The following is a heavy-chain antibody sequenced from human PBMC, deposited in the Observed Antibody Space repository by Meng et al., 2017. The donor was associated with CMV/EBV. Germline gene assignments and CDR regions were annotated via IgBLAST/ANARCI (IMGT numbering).Heavy chain of an antibody. J-gene: IGHJ4*02. D-gene: IGHD2-2*01. CDR2: ITPIFGVA. Sequence: SVKVSCKASGVTFSSCTLSWVRQAPGQGLEWMGGITPIFGVAQYAQNFQGRVTITADEYTNTAYMDVSSLRSEDTAVYYCATGATTSRFRVDHWGQGTLVTVSS. CDR1: GVTFSSCT. CDR3: ATGATTSRFRVDH. V-gene: IGHV1-69*13.